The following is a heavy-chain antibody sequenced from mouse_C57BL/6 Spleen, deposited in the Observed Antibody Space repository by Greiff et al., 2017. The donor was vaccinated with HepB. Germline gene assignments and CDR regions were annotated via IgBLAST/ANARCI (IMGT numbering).Heavy chain of an antibody. V-gene: IGHV1-15*01. CDR2: IDPETGGT. CDR1: GYTFTDYE. Sequence: QVQLQQSGAELVRPGASVTLSCKASGYTFTDYEMHWVKQTPVHGLEWIGAIDPETGGTAYNQKFKGKAILTADKSSSTAYMELRRLTSEDSAVYYCTSGSLYAMDYWGQGTSVTVSS. CDR3: TSGSLYAMDY. D-gene: IGHD1-1*01. J-gene: IGHJ4*01.